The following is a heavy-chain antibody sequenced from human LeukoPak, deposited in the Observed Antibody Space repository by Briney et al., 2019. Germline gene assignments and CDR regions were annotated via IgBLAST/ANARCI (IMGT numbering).Heavy chain of an antibody. CDR3: AKSFPQYYYYMDV. D-gene: IGHD2/OR15-2a*01. J-gene: IGHJ6*03. CDR1: GCTFTSYD. CDR2: MNPNSGNT. V-gene: IGHV1-8*03. Sequence: ASVKVSCKASGCTFTSYDINWVRQATGQGLEWMGWMNPNSGNTGYAQKFQGRVTITRNTSISTAYMELSSLRSEDTAVYYCAKSFPQYYYYMDVWGKGTTVTVSS.